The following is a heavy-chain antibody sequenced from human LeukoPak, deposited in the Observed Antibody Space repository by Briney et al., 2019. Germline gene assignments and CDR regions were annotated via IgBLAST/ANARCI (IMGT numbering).Heavy chain of an antibody. CDR1: GFTFSIYS. CDR3: ASQGDGYNSHFHY. J-gene: IGHJ4*02. Sequence: GGSLRLSCAASGFTFSIYSMNWVRQAPGKGLQWVSSISSSSNYISYAGSLKGRFTISRDNAKNSLYLQMNSLRAEDTALYYCASQGDGYNSHFHYWGQGTLVTVSS. CDR2: ISSSSNYI. V-gene: IGHV3-21*01. D-gene: IGHD5-24*01.